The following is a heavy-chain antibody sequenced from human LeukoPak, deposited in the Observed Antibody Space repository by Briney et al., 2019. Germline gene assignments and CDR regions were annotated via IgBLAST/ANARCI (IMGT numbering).Heavy chain of an antibody. CDR1: GFTFSRYG. V-gene: IGHV3-23*01. CDR3: AKRGYCRGGTCFSHDAFDI. Sequence: SGGSLRLSCAASGFTFSRYGMSWVRQAPGKGLEWVSAISGRGGSTYYADSVKGRFTISRDNSKNTLYLQMNSLRAEDTAVYYCAKRGYCRGGTCFSHDAFDIWGQGTMVTVSS. J-gene: IGHJ3*02. D-gene: IGHD2-15*01. CDR2: ISGRGGST.